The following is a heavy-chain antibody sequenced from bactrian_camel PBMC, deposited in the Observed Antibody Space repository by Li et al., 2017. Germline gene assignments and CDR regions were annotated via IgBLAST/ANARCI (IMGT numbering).Heavy chain of an antibody. CDR2: LDSHGSA. Sequence: HVQLVESGGGSVQAGGSLKLSCVAFGYSYSGDCMGWFRQAPGKRREGVATLDSHGSANYADSVQGRFTISRDNAKNTLYLQMNSLRPEDTAMYYCATTLTSCGSGAFTYWGQGTQVTVS. V-gene: IGHV3S53*01. CDR3: ATTLTSCGSGAFTY. J-gene: IGHJ4*01. D-gene: IGHD2*01. CDR1: GYSYSGDC.